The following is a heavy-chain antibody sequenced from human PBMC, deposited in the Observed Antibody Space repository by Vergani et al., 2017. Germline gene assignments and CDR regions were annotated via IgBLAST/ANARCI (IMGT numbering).Heavy chain of an antibody. V-gene: IGHV3-23*01. D-gene: IGHD1-26*01. CDR2: ISGSGGST. CDR3: AKDVQYSGSYYDYYYYGMDV. CDR1: GFTFSSYA. J-gene: IGHJ6*02. Sequence: EVQLLESGGGLVQPGGSLRLSCAASGFTFSSYAMSWVRQAPGKGLEWVSAISGSGGSTYYADSVKGRFTISRDNSKNTLYLLMNSLRAEDTAVYYCAKDVQYSGSYYDYYYYGMDVWGQGTTVTVSS.